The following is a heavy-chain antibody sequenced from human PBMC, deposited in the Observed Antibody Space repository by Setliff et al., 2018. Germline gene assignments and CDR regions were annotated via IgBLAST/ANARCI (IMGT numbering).Heavy chain of an antibody. CDR3: AREQWLDPPGYYYMDV. D-gene: IGHD6-19*01. CDR2: IYIGGSA. V-gene: IGHV4-4*07. J-gene: IGHJ6*03. Sequence: SETLSLTCTVSGGSISSYYWSWIRQPAGKGLEWIGHIYIGGSANYNPSLKSRVTMSIGTSKNQFSLKLSSVTAADMAVYYCAREQWLDPPGYYYMDVWAKGTTVTVSS. CDR1: GGSISSYY.